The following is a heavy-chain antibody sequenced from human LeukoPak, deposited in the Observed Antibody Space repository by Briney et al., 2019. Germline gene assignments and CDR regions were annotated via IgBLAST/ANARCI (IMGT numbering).Heavy chain of an antibody. J-gene: IGHJ5*02. CDR3: ASNYDSSGYYYRT. Sequence: SEKVSCKASGGTFSSYAISWVRQAPGQGLEWMGRIIPIFGTANYAQKFQGKVTITTDESTSTAYMELSSLRSEDTAVYYCASNYDSSGYYYRTWGQGTLVTVSS. CDR1: GGTFSSYA. D-gene: IGHD3-22*01. CDR2: IIPIFGTA. V-gene: IGHV1-69*05.